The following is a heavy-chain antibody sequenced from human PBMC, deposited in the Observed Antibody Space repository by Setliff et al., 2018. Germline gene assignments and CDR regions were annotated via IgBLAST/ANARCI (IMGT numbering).Heavy chain of an antibody. J-gene: IGHJ3*01. V-gene: IGHV4-30-4*08. CDR2: IYHSGSA. D-gene: IGHD1-26*01. CDR1: GDSISSGDYF. CDR3: AREVGTSTSSDAFDV. Sequence: SETLSLTCTVSGDSISSGDYFWSWIRQPPGKGLEWIAYIYHSGSAYYNPSLKSRVTMSVDTSKNQFSLQPTSVTAADTAVYYCAREVGTSTSSDAFDVWGQGMMVTVSS.